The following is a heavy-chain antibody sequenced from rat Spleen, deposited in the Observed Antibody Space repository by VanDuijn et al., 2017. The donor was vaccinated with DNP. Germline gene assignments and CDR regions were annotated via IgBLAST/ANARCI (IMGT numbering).Heavy chain of an antibody. CDR2: ISHDGGTT. CDR3: ARQSAIYYYGYIPTFFDY. D-gene: IGHD1-12*01. Sequence: EVQVVETGGGLVQPGRSLKLSCAASGFSFSDYYMAWVRQAPTKGLEWVASISHDGGTTYYRDSVKGRFTVSRDNAKSTLYLQMNRLRSEDTATYYCARQSAIYYYGYIPTFFDYWGQGVMVAVSS. CDR1: GFSFSDYY. V-gene: IGHV5-22*01. J-gene: IGHJ2*01.